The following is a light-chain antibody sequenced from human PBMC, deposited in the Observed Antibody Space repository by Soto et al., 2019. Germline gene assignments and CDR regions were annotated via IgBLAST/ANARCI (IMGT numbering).Light chain of an antibody. CDR3: GSYAGSYTWV. V-gene: IGLV2-11*01. CDR1: SSDVGGYNY. CDR2: DVS. Sequence: QSALTQPRSVSGSPGQSVTIYCTGTSSDVGGYNYVSWYQQHPGKAPKLMIYDVSKRPSGVPDRFSGSKSGNTASLTISGLQAEDEADYYCGSYAGSYTWVFGGGTKLTVL. J-gene: IGLJ3*02.